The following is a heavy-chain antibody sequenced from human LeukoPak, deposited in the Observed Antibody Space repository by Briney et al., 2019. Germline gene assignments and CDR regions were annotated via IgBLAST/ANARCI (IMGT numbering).Heavy chain of an antibody. CDR3: ARTEYSSSYYYFDY. V-gene: IGHV3-21*01. CDR2: ISSSSSYI. Sequence: GGSLRLSCVASGYTFSSYSMNWVRQAPGKGLGWGSSISSSSSYIYYADSVKGRFTISRDNAKNSLYLQMNSLRAEDTAVYYCARTEYSSSYYYFDYWGQGTLVTVSS. CDR1: GYTFSSYS. J-gene: IGHJ4*02. D-gene: IGHD6-6*01.